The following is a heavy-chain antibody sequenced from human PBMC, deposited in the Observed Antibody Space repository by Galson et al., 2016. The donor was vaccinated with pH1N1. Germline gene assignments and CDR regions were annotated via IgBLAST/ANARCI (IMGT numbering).Heavy chain of an antibody. D-gene: IGHD2-8*02. Sequence: SLRLSCAASGFTFTDFWMTWVRQPPGRGLEWVANIKQDGSDQNYVDSVKGRFTISRDNAKNSLYLQMDSLGAEDTAVYYCIREYWSLYHWGQGILVTVSS. V-gene: IGHV3-7*01. CDR3: IREYWSLYH. CDR1: GFTFTDFW. CDR2: IKQDGSDQ. J-gene: IGHJ5*02.